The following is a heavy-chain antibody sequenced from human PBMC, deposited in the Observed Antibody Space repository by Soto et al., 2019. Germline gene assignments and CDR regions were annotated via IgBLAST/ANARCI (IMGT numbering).Heavy chain of an antibody. V-gene: IGHV3-23*01. CDR2: ISSGHST. D-gene: IGHD5-12*01. J-gene: IGHJ4*02. CDR1: RFTFSNYA. CDR3: AKENSGYEK. Sequence: PGGSLRLSCAASRFTFSNYAMSWVRQAPGKGLEWVSAISSGHSTFSAESVKGRFTISRDNSKNTLYLQMNSLRAEDTAVYYCAKENSGYEKWGQGTLVTVS.